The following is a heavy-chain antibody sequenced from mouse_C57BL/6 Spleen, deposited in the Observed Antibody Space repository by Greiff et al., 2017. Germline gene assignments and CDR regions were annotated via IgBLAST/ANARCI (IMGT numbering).Heavy chain of an antibody. V-gene: IGHV14-3*01. CDR3: ARRAHWYFAV. CDR2: IDPANGNT. J-gene: IGHJ1*03. Sequence: EVQLQQSVAELVRPGASVKLSCTASGFNFKNTYMHWVKQRPEQGLEWIGRIDPANGNTKYAPKFQGKAPITADTSSNPAYLQLSSLTSEDTAVYYCARRAHWYFAVWGTGTTVTVSS. CDR1: GFNFKNTY. D-gene: IGHD3-1*01.